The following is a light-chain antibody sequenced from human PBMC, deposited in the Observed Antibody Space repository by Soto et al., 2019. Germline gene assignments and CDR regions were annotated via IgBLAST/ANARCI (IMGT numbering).Light chain of an antibody. V-gene: IGKV3-15*01. Sequence: EIVLTQSPGTLSLSPGERATLSCRAIQSVSSSFLAWYQQKPGQAPRLLMFRTSSRATGFPARFSGSGSGTELNLTISSLQSEDFGVYYCQQYNNWPRATFGGGTKVDIK. CDR1: QSVSSS. CDR3: QQYNNWPRAT. CDR2: RTS. J-gene: IGKJ4*01.